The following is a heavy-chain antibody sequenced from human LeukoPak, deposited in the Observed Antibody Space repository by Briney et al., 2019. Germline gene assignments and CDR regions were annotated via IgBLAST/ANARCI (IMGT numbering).Heavy chain of an antibody. V-gene: IGHV3-21*06. J-gene: IGHJ6*02. CDR1: GFTFGDYA. CDR2: ISSGSNYI. Sequence: GGSLRLSCTASGFTFGDYAMSWIRQAPGKGLEWVSSISSGSNYIYYADSVKGRFTISRDNARTSLYLQMNSLRAEDTAVYYCARDKAQDSVYYGMDVWGQGTTVTVSS. D-gene: IGHD6-6*01. CDR3: ARDKAQDSVYYGMDV.